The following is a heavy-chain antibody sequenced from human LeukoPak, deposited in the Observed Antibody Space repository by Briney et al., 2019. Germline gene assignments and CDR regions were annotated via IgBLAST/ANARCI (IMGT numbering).Heavy chain of an antibody. D-gene: IGHD5-18*01. CDR2: ISYDGSNK. V-gene: IGHV3-30-3*01. CDR1: GFTFSSYA. CDR3: AREQLWFAFDI. J-gene: IGHJ3*02. Sequence: GGSLRLSCAASGFTFSSYAMHWVRQAPGKGLEWVAVISYDGSNKYYADSVKGRFTISRDNSKNTLYLQMNSLRAEDTAVYYCAREQLWFAFDIWGQGTMVTVSS.